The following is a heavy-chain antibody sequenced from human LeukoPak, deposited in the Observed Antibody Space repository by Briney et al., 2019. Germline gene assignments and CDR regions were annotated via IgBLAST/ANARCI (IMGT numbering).Heavy chain of an antibody. CDR3: ARGLVDTAMVFDY. CDR2: IYYSGST. V-gene: IGHV4-59*01. Sequence: SEXXXXTCTVSGGSISSYYWSWLRQPPGKGLEWIGYIYYSGSTNYNPSLKSRVTISVDTSKNQFSLKLSSVTAADTAVYYCARGLVDTAMVFDYWGQGTLVTVSS. J-gene: IGHJ4*02. CDR1: GGSISSYY. D-gene: IGHD5-18*01.